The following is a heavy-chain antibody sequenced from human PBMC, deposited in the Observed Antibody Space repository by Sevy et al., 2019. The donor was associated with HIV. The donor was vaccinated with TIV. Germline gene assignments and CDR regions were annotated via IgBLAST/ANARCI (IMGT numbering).Heavy chain of an antibody. D-gene: IGHD3-10*01. Sequence: ASVKVSCKASGYTFTSYYMHWVRQAPGQGLEWLGIINRSGRSTSYAQKFQGRVTMTRDTSTSTVYMELSSLRSEDTAVYYCAREWIGELKAFDIWGQGTMVTVSS. J-gene: IGHJ3*02. V-gene: IGHV1-46*01. CDR2: INRSGRST. CDR1: GYTFTSYY. CDR3: AREWIGELKAFDI.